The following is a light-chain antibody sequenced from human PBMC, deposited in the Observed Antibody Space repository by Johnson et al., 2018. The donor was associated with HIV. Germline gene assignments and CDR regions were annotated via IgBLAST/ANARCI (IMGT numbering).Light chain of an antibody. Sequence: QSVLTQPPSVSAAPGQKVTISCSGSSSNIENYYVSWYQHHTGTAPKLLIYDNNTRPSGIPDRFSGSKSGPSATLGITALQTGDEADYYCGTGDSSMSVYVFGTGTEVTV. CDR3: GTGDSSMSVYV. CDR2: DNN. CDR1: SSNIENYY. V-gene: IGLV1-51*01. J-gene: IGLJ1*01.